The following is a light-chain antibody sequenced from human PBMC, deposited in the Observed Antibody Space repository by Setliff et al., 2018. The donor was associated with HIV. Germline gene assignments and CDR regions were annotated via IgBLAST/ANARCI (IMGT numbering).Light chain of an antibody. CDR1: SSDVRTYNF. J-gene: IGLJ1*01. CDR3: SSYTSSIPLYV. V-gene: IGLV2-14*03. CDR2: DVS. Sequence: QSVLTQPASVSGSPGQSITISCTGTSSDVRTYNFVSWYQQHPGVAPKLIIYDVSYRPSGVSNRFSGSKSANTASLTISGLQAEDEAHYYCSSYTSSIPLYVFGTGTKVTVL.